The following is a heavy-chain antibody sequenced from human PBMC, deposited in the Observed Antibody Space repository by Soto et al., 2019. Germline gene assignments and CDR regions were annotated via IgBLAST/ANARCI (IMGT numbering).Heavy chain of an antibody. CDR2: INSDGSST. CDR1: GFTLSSYW. J-gene: IGHJ4*02. Sequence: EVQLVESGGGLVQPGGSLTLSCAASGFTLSSYWMHWVRQAPGKGLVWVSRINSDGSSTSYADSVKSRFTIARDNAKNTLFLQMNSLRAVDTAVYYWARGPPAAIGPDYWGQGTLVTVSS. CDR3: ARGPPAAIGPDY. V-gene: IGHV3-74*01. D-gene: IGHD2-2*01.